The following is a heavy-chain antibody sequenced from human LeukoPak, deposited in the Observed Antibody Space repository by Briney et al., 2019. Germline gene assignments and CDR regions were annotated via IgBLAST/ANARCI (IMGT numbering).Heavy chain of an antibody. Sequence: GASVKVSCKASGYTFTSYDINWVRQAPGQGLEWMGWMNPNSGNTGYAQKFQGRVTMTRNTSISTAYMELSSLRSEDTAVYYCARERESSSWYGNWFDPWGQGTLVTVSS. CDR1: GYTFTSYD. V-gene: IGHV1-8*01. D-gene: IGHD6-13*01. J-gene: IGHJ5*02. CDR2: MNPNSGNT. CDR3: ARERESSSWYGNWFDP.